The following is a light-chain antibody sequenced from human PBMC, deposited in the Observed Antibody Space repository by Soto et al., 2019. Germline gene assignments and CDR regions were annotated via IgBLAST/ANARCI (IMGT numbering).Light chain of an antibody. V-gene: IGKV3-20*01. CDR2: ASS. CDR1: QSGSYSY. CDR3: QQYVTPPPMYT. J-gene: IGKJ2*01. Sequence: ENVLTQSPGTLSLSPGERATLACRASQSGSYSYLAWYQQKPGQTPRLLIYASSVRATGIPPRFSGSGHGTKFTLTSSRVEPEDFEVYYCQQYVTPPPMYTFSQGTKLQIK.